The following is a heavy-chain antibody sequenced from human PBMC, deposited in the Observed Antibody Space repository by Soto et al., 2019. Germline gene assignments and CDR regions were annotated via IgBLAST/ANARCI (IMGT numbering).Heavy chain of an antibody. D-gene: IGHD3-10*01. CDR3: ARKAYYGAGIYYFDH. V-gene: IGHV1-3*01. CDR1: GYTFTAYP. J-gene: IGHJ4*02. CDR2: INVANGDT. Sequence: QVQLVQSGAEVKKPGASVKVSCKASGYTFTAYPMHWLRQAPGQRLEWMGWINVANGDTGYSQKFQGRVTVTRDTSASTVYMELSSLTSEDTAVYYCARKAYYGAGIYYFDHWGQGTLVTVSS.